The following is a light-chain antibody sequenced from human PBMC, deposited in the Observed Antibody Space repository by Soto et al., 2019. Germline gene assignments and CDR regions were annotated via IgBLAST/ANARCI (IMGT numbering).Light chain of an antibody. CDR3: QESFFTLGT. CDR2: GAS. V-gene: IGKV1-39*01. J-gene: IGKJ1*01. CDR1: QSISNH. Sequence: DIQMTQSPSSLSASVEDRVIITCRASQSISNHLNWYQQKPGKAPKLLIFGASNLHIGVPSRFSGSGSGTEFTLTINNLQREDFATYYCQESFFTLGTFGRGTKVEI.